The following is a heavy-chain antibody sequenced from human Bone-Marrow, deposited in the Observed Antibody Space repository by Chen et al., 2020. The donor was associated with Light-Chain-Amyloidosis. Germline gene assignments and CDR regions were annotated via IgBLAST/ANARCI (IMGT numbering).Heavy chain of an antibody. CDR3: ARVGVDRGFDY. V-gene: IGHV4-34*01. CDR1: GGSFSGYY. J-gene: IGHJ4*02. D-gene: IGHD3-10*01. Sequence: QVQLQQWGAGLLKPSETLSLTCAVYGGSFSGYYWSWIRQPPGKGLEWIGEINHSGSTNYTPSLKSRVTISVDTSKNQFSLKLSSVTAADTAVYYCARVGVDRGFDYWGQGTLVTVSS. CDR2: INHSGST.